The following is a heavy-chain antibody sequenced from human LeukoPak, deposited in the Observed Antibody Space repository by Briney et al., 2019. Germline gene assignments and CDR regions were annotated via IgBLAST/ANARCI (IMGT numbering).Heavy chain of an antibody. CDR1: GGSVSSGSYY. V-gene: IGHV4-61*01. J-gene: IGHJ4*02. D-gene: IGHD6-13*01. CDR2: IYDSGST. Sequence: SETLSLTCTVSGGSVSSGSYYWSWIRLPPGKGLEWIGYIYDSGSTNYNPSLKSRFTMSLDTSKNQFSLKLTSVTAADTAVYYCTRTTVGNFDYWGQGTLVTVSS. CDR3: TRTTVGNFDY.